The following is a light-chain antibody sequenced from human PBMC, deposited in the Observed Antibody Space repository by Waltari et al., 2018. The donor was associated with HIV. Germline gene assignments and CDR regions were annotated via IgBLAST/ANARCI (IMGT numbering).Light chain of an antibody. J-gene: IGKJ2*01. V-gene: IGKV4-1*01. CDR3: QQYSITPIT. Sequence: DIVMTQSPDSLAVSLGGRATINCKSSQSVLYNSNNKNYLAWYQQKPGQPPKLLNYWASTRESGVPDRFSGSGSGTDFTLTISSLQAEDVAVYYCQQYSITPITFGQGTKLEIK. CDR1: QSVLYNSNNKNY. CDR2: WAS.